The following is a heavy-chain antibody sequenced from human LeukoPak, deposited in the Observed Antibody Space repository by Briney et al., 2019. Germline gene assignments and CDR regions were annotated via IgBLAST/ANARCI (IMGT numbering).Heavy chain of an antibody. CDR3: AKDQGRYSYGHYFFDY. CDR2: ISYDGSNK. V-gene: IGHV3-30*18. J-gene: IGHJ4*02. CDR1: GFTLSTYG. D-gene: IGHD5-18*01. Sequence: GRSLRLSCAASGFTLSTYGMHWVRQAPGKGLEWVAVISYDGSNKYYADSVKGRFTISRDNSKNTLYLQVNSLRAEDTAVYYCAKDQGRYSYGHYFFDYWGQGTLVTVSS.